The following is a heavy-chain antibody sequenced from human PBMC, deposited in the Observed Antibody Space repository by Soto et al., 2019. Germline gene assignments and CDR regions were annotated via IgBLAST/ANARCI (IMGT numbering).Heavy chain of an antibody. D-gene: IGHD3-22*01. CDR3: ARGSGYYYWDDY. V-gene: IGHV1-3*01. J-gene: IGHJ4*02. CDR2: INAGNGNT. Sequence: XSVKVSFNASGYTVTSYAMHLVRQAPGQRLEWMGWINAGNGNTKYSQKFQGRVTITRDTSASTAYMELSSMRSEDTAVYYCARGSGYYYWDDYWGQGTLVTVSS. CDR1: GYTVTSYA.